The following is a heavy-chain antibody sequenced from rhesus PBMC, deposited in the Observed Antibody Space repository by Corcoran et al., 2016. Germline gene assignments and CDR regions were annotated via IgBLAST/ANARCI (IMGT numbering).Heavy chain of an antibody. CDR3: AKKDSNYLNRFDV. D-gene: IGHD4-23*01. CDR2: IYPGDSET. V-gene: IGHV5S1*01. CDR1: GYSFSISW. Sequence: EVQLVQSGAEVNRPGESLRISCKTSGYSFSISWFTWVRQIPGTGLEWMGSIYPGDSETRYNPSFQGHVTISADKSISTTYLQWSSLKASDTATYYCAKKDSNYLNRFDVWGPGVLVTVSS. J-gene: IGHJ5-1*01.